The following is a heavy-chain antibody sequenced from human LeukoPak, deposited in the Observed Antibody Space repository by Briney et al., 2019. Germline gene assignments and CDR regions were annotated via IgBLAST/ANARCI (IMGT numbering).Heavy chain of an antibody. J-gene: IGHJ4*02. CDR3: ARQRGSGYDFDY. CDR2: MSYSGNT. CDR1: GGSISSYY. V-gene: IGHV4-59*08. Sequence: PSETLSLTCTVSGGSISSYYWSWIRQPPGKGLEWIGYMSYSGNTNYNPSLKSRVTISVDTSKNQFSLKLSSVTAADTAVYYCARQRGSGYDFDYWGQGTLVTVSS. D-gene: IGHD5-12*01.